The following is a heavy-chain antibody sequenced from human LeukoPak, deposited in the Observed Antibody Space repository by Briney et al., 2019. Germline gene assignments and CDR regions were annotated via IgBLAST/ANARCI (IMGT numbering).Heavy chain of an antibody. CDR3: ARIRFGESYAPKSYYYYYMDV. V-gene: IGHV3-21*01. Sequence: GGSLRLSCAASGFTFSSYSMNWVRQAPGKGLEWVSSISSSSSYIYYADSVKGRFTISRDNAKNSLYLQMNSLRAEDTAVYYCARIRFGESYAPKSYYYYYMDVWGKGTTVTISS. CDR1: GFTFSSYS. CDR2: ISSSSSYI. D-gene: IGHD3-10*01. J-gene: IGHJ6*03.